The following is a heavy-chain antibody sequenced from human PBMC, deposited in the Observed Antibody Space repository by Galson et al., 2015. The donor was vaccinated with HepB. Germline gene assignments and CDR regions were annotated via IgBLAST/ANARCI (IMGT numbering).Heavy chain of an antibody. J-gene: IGHJ5*02. D-gene: IGHD1-26*01. V-gene: IGHV3-23*01. CDR2: ITGSGGNT. CDR1: GFTFSSYA. Sequence: SLRLSCAASGFTFSSYAMSWVRQAPGKGLEWISAITGSGGNTYYADSVKGRFTISRDNSKNTLSLQMNSLRAEDTAVYYCARGASRGSYDDNWFDPWGQGTLVTVSS. CDR3: ARGASRGSYDDNWFDP.